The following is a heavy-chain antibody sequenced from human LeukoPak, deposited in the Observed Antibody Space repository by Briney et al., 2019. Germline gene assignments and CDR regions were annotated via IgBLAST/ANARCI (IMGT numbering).Heavy chain of an antibody. V-gene: IGHV3-30*18. Sequence: GGSLRLSCAASGFSFISYGMHWVRQAPGKGLEWVGVISDDGRSKDYADSVKGRFTISRDNSKDTLYLQMNSLRAEDTAVYYCAKRPSDYGDYISYFDYWGRGTLVTVSS. CDR2: ISDDGRSK. CDR1: GFSFISYG. CDR3: AKRPSDYGDYISYFDY. D-gene: IGHD4-17*01. J-gene: IGHJ4*02.